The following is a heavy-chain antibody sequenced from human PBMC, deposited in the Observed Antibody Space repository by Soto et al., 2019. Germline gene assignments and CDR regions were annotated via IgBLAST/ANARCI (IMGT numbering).Heavy chain of an antibody. CDR1: GFTFSSYS. Sequence: GGSLRLSCAASGFTFSSYSMNWVRQAPGKGLEWVSSISSSSSYIYYADSVKGRFTISRDNAKNSLYLQMNSLRAEDTAVYYCARDLGYCTNGVRSTRYGMDVWGQGTTVTVSS. D-gene: IGHD2-8*01. CDR2: ISSSSSYI. V-gene: IGHV3-21*01. J-gene: IGHJ6*02. CDR3: ARDLGYCTNGVRSTRYGMDV.